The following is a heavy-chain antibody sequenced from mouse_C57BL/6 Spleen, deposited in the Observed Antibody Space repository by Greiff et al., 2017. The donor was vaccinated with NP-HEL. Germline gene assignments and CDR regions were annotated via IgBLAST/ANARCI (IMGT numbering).Heavy chain of an antibody. Sequence: EVMLVESGPELVKPGASVKISCKASGYSFTGYYMNWVKQSPEKSLEWIGEINPSTGGTTYNQKFKAKATLTVDKSSSTAYMQLKSLTSEDSAVYYCARSNTTVVATGYFDYWGQGTTLTVSS. V-gene: IGHV1-42*01. CDR1: GYSFTGYY. D-gene: IGHD1-1*01. CDR2: INPSTGGT. J-gene: IGHJ2*01. CDR3: ARSNTTVVATGYFDY.